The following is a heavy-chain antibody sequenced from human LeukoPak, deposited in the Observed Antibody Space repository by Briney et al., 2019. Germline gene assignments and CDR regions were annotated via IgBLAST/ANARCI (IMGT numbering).Heavy chain of an antibody. Sequence: GASVKVSCKASGYTSTSYYMHWVRQAPGQGLEWMGLINPSGGSTSYAQKFQGRVTMTRDTSTSTVYMELSSLRSEDTAVYYCARDGPYGSGSYNHYYYMDVWGKGTTVTISS. CDR1: GYTSTSYY. V-gene: IGHV1-46*01. CDR3: ARDGPYGSGSYNHYYYMDV. CDR2: INPSGGST. J-gene: IGHJ6*03. D-gene: IGHD3-10*01.